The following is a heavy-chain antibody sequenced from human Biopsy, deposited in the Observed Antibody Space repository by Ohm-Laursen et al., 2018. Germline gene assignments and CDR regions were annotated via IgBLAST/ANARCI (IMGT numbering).Heavy chain of an antibody. CDR1: GDSVSRGSLY. V-gene: IGHV4-61*01. D-gene: IGHD6-19*01. CDR3: ARGMRSSGWPYFDS. Sequence: SVTLSLTWTVSGDSVSRGSLYWTRIPQPPGQGLEYIGYIYDSGSTANYNPSLESRVTMSVDMPKNQFSLKLSSVTAADTATYYCARGMRSSGWPYFDSWGQGTLVTVSS. CDR2: IYDSGST. J-gene: IGHJ4*02.